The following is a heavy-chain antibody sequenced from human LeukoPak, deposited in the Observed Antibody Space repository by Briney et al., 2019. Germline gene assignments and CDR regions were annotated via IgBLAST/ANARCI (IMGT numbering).Heavy chain of an antibody. Sequence: ASVKVSCKASGYTFTSYDINWVRQATGQGLEWMGWMNPNSGNTGYAQKFQGRVTITRNTSISTAYMELSSLRSEDTAVYYCARGGVTTQVLSRYLPPFDPWGQGTLVTVSS. CDR2: MNPNSGNT. CDR3: ARGGVTTQVLSRYLPPFDP. D-gene: IGHD4-17*01. CDR1: GYTFTSYD. V-gene: IGHV1-8*03. J-gene: IGHJ5*02.